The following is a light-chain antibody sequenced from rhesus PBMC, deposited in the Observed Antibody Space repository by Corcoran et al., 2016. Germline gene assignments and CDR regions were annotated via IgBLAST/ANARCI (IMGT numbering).Light chain of an antibody. J-gene: IGKJ4*01. V-gene: IGKV1-74*01. CDR2: KAS. CDR1: ENVNNY. Sequence: DIQMTQSPSSLSASVGDRVTITCRASENVNNYLNWYQQKPGKAPKLLIYKASTLQSGVPSRFSGNGSGTDYTFTISSLQPEDGATYYCQHGYGTPLTFGGGTKVEIK. CDR3: QHGYGTPLT.